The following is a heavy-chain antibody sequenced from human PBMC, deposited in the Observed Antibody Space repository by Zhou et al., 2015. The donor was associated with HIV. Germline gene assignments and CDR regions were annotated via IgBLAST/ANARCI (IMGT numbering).Heavy chain of an antibody. Sequence: QVQLVQSGAEVKKPGASVKVSCKASGYTFTSYGISWVRQAPGQGLEWMGWISAYNGNTNYAQKLQGRVTMTTDTSTSTAYMELRSLRSDDTAVYYCARDSPLHYYDSDQSLGGDAFDIWAKGQWSRLF. CDR2: ISAYNGNT. J-gene: IGHJ3*02. V-gene: IGHV1-18*01. CDR3: ARDSPLHYYDSDQSLGGDAFDI. D-gene: IGHD3-22*01. CDR1: GYTFTSYG.